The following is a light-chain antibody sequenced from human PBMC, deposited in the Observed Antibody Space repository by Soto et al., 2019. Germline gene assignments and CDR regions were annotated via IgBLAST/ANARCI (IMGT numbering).Light chain of an antibody. Sequence: EIVLTQSPGTLSLSPGERATLSCRASQSVSNTYLVWYQQKPGQAPRLLIYDASSRATGIPDRFSGSGSGTDFTLTISRLEPEDFAVYYCQHYGRSPGLFTFGPGTKVDIK. V-gene: IGKV3-20*01. J-gene: IGKJ3*01. CDR1: QSVSNTY. CDR2: DAS. CDR3: QHYGRSPGLFT.